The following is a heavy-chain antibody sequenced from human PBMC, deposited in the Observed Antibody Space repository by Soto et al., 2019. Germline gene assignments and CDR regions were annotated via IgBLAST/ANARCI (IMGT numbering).Heavy chain of an antibody. CDR1: GFSFSTYW. D-gene: IGHD7-27*01. J-gene: IGHJ4*02. Sequence: EVQLVESGGGLVQPGESLRLSCAVSGFSFSTYWMAWVRQAPGKGLEWVAHIRPDGSQTDHVDSVRGRFSISRDNAKNSLYLHMNCLRGEDTAVYYCAREGWGSLLDHWGLGTLVTVSS. V-gene: IGHV3-7*04. CDR2: IRPDGSQT. CDR3: AREGWGSLLDH.